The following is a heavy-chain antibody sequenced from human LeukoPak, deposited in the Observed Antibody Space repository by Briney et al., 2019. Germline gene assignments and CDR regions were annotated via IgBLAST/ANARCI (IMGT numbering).Heavy chain of an antibody. J-gene: IGHJ4*02. D-gene: IGHD1-26*01. CDR2: IYHSGST. CDR1: GGSISSSNW. Sequence: SGTLSLTCAVSGGSISSSNWWSWVRPPPGKGLEWIGEIYHSGSTNYNPSLKSRVTISVDTSKNQFSLKLSSVTAADTAVYYCASSPVGATDYWGQGTLVTVSS. V-gene: IGHV4-4*02. CDR3: ASSPVGATDY.